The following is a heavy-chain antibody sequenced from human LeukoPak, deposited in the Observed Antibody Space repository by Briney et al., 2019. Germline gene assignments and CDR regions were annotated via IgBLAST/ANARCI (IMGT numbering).Heavy chain of an antibody. J-gene: IGHJ4*02. Sequence: PSETLSLTCTVSGGSISSYYWSWIRQPPGKGLEWIGYIYYSGSANYNPSLKSRVTISVDTSKNQFSLKLSSVTAADTAVYYCAGWGKEDISTESSFDYWGQGTLVTVSS. CDR3: AGWGKEDISTESSFDY. CDR1: GGSISSYY. CDR2: IYYSGSA. V-gene: IGHV4-59*01. D-gene: IGHD3-9*01.